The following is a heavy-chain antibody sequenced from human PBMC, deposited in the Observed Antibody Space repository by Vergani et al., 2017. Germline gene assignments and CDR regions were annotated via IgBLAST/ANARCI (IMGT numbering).Heavy chain of an antibody. CDR1: GFTFSSYG. Sequence: QVQLVESGGGVVQPGRSLRLSCAASGFTFSSYGMHWVRQAPGKGLEWVAVIWYDGSNKYYADSVKGRFTISRDNSKNTLYLQMNSLRAEDTAVYYCARDDGYSAARYCYYMDVWGKGTTVTVS. D-gene: IGHD2-2*01. CDR3: ARDDGYSAARYCYYMDV. J-gene: IGHJ6*03. CDR2: IWYDGSNK. V-gene: IGHV3-33*01.